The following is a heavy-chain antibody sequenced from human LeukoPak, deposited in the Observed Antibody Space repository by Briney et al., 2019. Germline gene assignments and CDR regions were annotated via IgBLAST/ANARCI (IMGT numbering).Heavy chain of an antibody. CDR3: ARDHENSYGAGMSNWFDP. CDR2: ISAYNGNT. D-gene: IGHD5-18*01. J-gene: IGHJ5*02. Sequence: ASVKVSCKASGYTFTSYGISWVRQAPGQGLEWMGWISAYNGNTNYAQKLQGRVTMTTDTSTSTAYMELRSLRSDDTAVYYCARDHENSYGAGMSNWFDPWGQGTLVTVSS. V-gene: IGHV1-18*01. CDR1: GYTFTSYG.